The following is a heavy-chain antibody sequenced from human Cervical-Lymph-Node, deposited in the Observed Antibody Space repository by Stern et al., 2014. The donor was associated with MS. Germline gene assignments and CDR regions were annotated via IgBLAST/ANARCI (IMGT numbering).Heavy chain of an antibody. CDR2: IIYSGSS. V-gene: IGHV4-31*02. Sequence: QVQLQESGPGLVKPSQTLSLTCTVSGGSITRGGDYWSWVSQRPGKGLEWVGYIIYSGSSYYNPSLKSRVTISVDTSKNQFSLRLTSVTAADTAVYYCARFSLFGEYYFDSWGQGTLVTVSS. CDR3: ARFSLFGEYYFDS. D-gene: IGHD3-10*01. J-gene: IGHJ4*02. CDR1: GGSITRGGDY.